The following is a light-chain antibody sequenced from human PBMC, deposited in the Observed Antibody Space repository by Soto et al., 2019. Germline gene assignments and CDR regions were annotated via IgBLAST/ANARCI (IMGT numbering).Light chain of an antibody. CDR2: GAS. J-gene: IGKJ1*01. CDR3: HQYNKWPET. Sequence: IVMTQSPGTLSVSPGERAGLSCRASQSVSSNLAWYQQKPGQAPRLLIYGASSRATGIPARFSGSGSETEFTLTISSLQSEDFAVYYCHQYNKWPETLGQGTKVDIK. CDR1: QSVSSN. V-gene: IGKV3-15*01.